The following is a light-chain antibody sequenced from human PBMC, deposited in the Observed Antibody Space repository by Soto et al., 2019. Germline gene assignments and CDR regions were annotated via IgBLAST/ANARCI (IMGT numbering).Light chain of an antibody. CDR3: SSYTSSSTLGHV. CDR2: DVS. J-gene: IGLJ1*01. V-gene: IGLV2-14*01. CDR1: SSDVGGYNY. Sequence: QSALTQPASVSGSPGQSITISCTGTSSDVGGYNYVSWYQQHPGKAPKLMIYDVSNRPSGVSNRFSGSKSGNTASLTISGLQAEYEADYYCSSYTSSSTLGHVFGTGTKLTVL.